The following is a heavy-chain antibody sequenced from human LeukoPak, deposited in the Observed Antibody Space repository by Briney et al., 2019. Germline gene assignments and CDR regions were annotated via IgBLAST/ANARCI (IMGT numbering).Heavy chain of an antibody. CDR1: GGSISSYY. CDR2: IYHSGST. Sequence: SSETLSLTCTVSGGSISSYYWSWIRQPPGKELEWVGYIYHSGSTKYNPSLKSRVTISVDTSKNQFSLRLNSVTAADTAVYYCARRVSWFDLWGQGTLVTVSS. CDR3: ARRVSWFDL. V-gene: IGHV4-59*08. J-gene: IGHJ5*02.